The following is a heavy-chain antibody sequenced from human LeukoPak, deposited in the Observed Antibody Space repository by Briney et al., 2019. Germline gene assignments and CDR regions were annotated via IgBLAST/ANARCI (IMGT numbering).Heavy chain of an antibody. CDR1: GFTFSSYA. D-gene: IGHD3-22*01. V-gene: IGHV3-23*01. J-gene: IGHJ4*02. CDR3: AKDGDSRGNFYYVDY. Sequence: PGGSLRLSCAASGFTFSSYAMSWVRQAPGKGLEWVTAISGSGGSTYYADSVKGRFTISRDNSKNTLYLQMNSLRAEDTAVYYCAKDGDSRGNFYYVDYWGQGTLVTVSS. CDR2: ISGSGGST.